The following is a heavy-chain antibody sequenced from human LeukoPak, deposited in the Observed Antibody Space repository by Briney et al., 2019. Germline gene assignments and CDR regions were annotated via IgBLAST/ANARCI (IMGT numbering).Heavy chain of an antibody. CDR3: ASSEGGSYSTQVNYFDY. CDR1: GFTFSSYE. D-gene: IGHD1-26*01. CDR2: ISSSGSTI. Sequence: GGSLRLSCAASGFTFSSYEMNWVRQAPGKGLEWVSYISSSGSTIYYADSVKGRFTISRDNAKNSLYLQMNSLRAEDTAGYYCASSEGGSYSTQVNYFDYWGQGTLVTVSS. V-gene: IGHV3-48*03. J-gene: IGHJ4*02.